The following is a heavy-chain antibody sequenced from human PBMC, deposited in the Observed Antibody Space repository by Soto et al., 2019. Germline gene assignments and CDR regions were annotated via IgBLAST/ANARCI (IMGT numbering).Heavy chain of an antibody. CDR2: IYHSGST. Sequence: SETLSLTCAVSSGSISSSNWWSWVRQPPGKGLEWIGEIYHSGSTNYNPSLKSRVTISVDKSKNQFSLKLSSVTAADTAVYYCARGYYYGSGIGRYMDVWGKGTTVTVSS. J-gene: IGHJ6*03. CDR1: SGSISSSNW. CDR3: ARGYYYGSGIGRYMDV. V-gene: IGHV4-4*02. D-gene: IGHD3-10*01.